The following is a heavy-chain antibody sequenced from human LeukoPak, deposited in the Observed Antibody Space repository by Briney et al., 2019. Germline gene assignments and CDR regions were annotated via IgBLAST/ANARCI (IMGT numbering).Heavy chain of an antibody. CDR1: GVSISSSNSY. V-gene: IGHV4-39*01. CDR2: IYYSGNT. Sequence: SETLSLTCTVSGVSISSSNSYWGWIRQPPGKGLEWIGSIYYSGNTYYNASLKSQVSVSIDTSKNQFSLRLTSVTAADTAVYYCARQTGSGLFILPGGQGTLVTVSS. J-gene: IGHJ4*02. CDR3: ARQTGSGLFILP. D-gene: IGHD3/OR15-3a*01.